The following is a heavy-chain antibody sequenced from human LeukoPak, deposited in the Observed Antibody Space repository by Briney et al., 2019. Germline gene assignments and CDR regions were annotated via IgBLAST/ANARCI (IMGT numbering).Heavy chain of an antibody. J-gene: IGHJ4*02. Sequence: SQTLSLTCSVSGGSISSEGFYWSWIRQHPGQGLEWIAYIYHSGRTYYNPSLKSRLIISVDTSKNQFSISLKSVTAADTAVYYCARVVTSSLYFFDYWGQGTLVSVSS. V-gene: IGHV4-31*03. CDR1: GGSISSEGFY. D-gene: IGHD2-21*02. CDR3: ARVVTSSLYFFDY. CDR2: IYHSGRT.